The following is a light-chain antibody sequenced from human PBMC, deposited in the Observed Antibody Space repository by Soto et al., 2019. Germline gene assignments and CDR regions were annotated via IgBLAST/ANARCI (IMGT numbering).Light chain of an antibody. CDR2: DIS. Sequence: EIVLTQFPATLSLSLGDRATLSCRASQSVPSYLAWYQQKPGQAPRLLVYDISNRATGIPARFTGSGSGTEFSLPISSLEPEDSAVYYCQQRNVWPRNTFGQGTKLEI. J-gene: IGKJ2*01. CDR3: QQRNVWPRNT. CDR1: QSVPSY. V-gene: IGKV3-11*01.